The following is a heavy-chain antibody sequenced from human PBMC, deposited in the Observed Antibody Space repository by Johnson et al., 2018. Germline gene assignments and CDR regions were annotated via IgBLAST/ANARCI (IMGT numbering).Heavy chain of an antibody. D-gene: IGHD6-19*01. CDR2: ISYDGTNK. Sequence: QVQLVESGGGVVQPGRSLRLSCAASGFTFSSYAMHWVRQAPGKGLEWVAVISYDGTNKYYADSVKGRFTISRDNSKNTLYLQMNSLKAEDTAVYYCASDSCSGWYGYYYYKDVCGKVTTVTVSS. V-gene: IGHV3-30-3*01. J-gene: IGHJ6*03. CDR3: ASDSCSGWYGYYYYKDV. CDR1: GFTFSSYA.